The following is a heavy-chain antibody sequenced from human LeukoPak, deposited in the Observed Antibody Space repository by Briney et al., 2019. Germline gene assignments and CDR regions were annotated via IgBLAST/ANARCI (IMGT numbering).Heavy chain of an antibody. CDR2: IFSGGTT. CDR3: ARAGSLGYYFDY. CDR1: GFTVSTNY. V-gene: IGHV3-53*04. Sequence: PGGSLRLSCAASGFTVSTNYMSWVRQAPGKGLEWVSLIFSGGTTYYADSVTGRLTISRHNSNSTLHLQMNSLGPEDTAVYYCARAGSLGYYFDYWGRGTLVTVSS. D-gene: IGHD3-16*02. J-gene: IGHJ4*02.